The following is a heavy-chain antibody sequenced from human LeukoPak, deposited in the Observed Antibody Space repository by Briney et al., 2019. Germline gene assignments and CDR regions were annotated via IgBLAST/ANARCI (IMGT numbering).Heavy chain of an antibody. D-gene: IGHD2-2*01. CDR1: GFTISGYW. J-gene: IGHJ4*02. CDR2: IKQDGSAK. V-gene: IGHV3-7*01. Sequence: PGGSLRLSCTASGFTISGYWMTWVRQAPGQGQEWVANIKQDGSAKYYVDSVKGRFTISRDNAKNSLYLQMDSLRVEDTATYYCARWRGSTSERSDYWGQGTLVTVSS. CDR3: ARWRGSTSERSDY.